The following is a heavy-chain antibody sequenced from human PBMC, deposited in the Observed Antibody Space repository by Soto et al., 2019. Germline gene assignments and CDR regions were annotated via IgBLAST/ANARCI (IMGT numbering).Heavy chain of an antibody. J-gene: IGHJ5*02. D-gene: IGHD4-17*01. Sequence: QVQLVQSGAEVKKPGASVKVSCKASGYTFINYGISWVRQAPGQGLEWMGCISAYNSNIKYAQKFQGRVTMTSDTSTSTAYMEVRSLRSDDTAVYYCARHMNAHGHYSASWGQGTLVTVSS. CDR1: GYTFINYG. V-gene: IGHV1-18*01. CDR3: ARHMNAHGHYSAS. CDR2: ISAYNSNI.